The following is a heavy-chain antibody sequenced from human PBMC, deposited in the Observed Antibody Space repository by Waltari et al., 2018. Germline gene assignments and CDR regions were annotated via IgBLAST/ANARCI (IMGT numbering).Heavy chain of an antibody. CDR1: GASFTSYY. Sequence: QVQLQQWGAGLLKPSETLSLTCSVSGASFTSYYWGWVRHVPGKGLEWIGQIRHPGNTSYSPTLQSRVAISIDTSRKQFSLKVFSVTAADTGLYFCTRGGNYDFWSHTPFVDPWGQGTQVSVSS. CDR2: IRHPGNT. CDR3: TRGGNYDFWSHTPFVDP. J-gene: IGHJ5*02. D-gene: IGHD3-3*01. V-gene: IGHV4-34*01.